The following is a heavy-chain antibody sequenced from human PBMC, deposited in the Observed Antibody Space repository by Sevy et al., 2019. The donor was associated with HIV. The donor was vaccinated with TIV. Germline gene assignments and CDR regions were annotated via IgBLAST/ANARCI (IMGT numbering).Heavy chain of an antibody. CDR3: TKDSATSHYYYYYMDV. V-gene: IGHV3-49*03. J-gene: IGHJ6*03. D-gene: IGHD6-25*01. Sequence: GGSLRLSCTASGFALGDYGLSWFRQAPGKGLEWLGFIRSKAYGGTTEYAASVKGRFTISRDDSKSIAYLQMNSLKIADTAVYYCTKDSATSHYYYYYMDVWGKGTTVTVSS. CDR1: GFALGDYG. CDR2: IRSKAYGGTT.